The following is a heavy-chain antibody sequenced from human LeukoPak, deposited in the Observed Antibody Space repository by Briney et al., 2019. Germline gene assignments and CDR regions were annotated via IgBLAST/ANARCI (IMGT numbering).Heavy chain of an antibody. V-gene: IGHV3-7*03. J-gene: IGHJ5*02. CDR3: AEHDSSGYYYA. CDR1: GFTFSSYW. Sequence: GSLRLSCAASGFTFSSYWMSWVRQAPGKGLEWVAKMKGSEEYYVDSVQGRFTISRDNAKDTLYLQMNSLRAEDTAVYYCAEHDSSGYYYAWGQGTLVTVSS. D-gene: IGHD3-22*01. CDR2: MKGSEE.